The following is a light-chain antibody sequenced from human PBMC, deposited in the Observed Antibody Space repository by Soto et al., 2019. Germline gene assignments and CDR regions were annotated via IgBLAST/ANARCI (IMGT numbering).Light chain of an antibody. CDR3: SSYAGGTMV. J-gene: IGLJ2*01. CDR1: SSDIGTYRY. Sequence: QSALTQPPSASGSPGQSVTISCTGTSSDIGTYRYVSWYQQHPGKAPKLMISEVSKRPSGVPDRFSGSKSGNTASLTVSGLQGEDEADYYCSSYAGGTMVFGGGTKLTVL. V-gene: IGLV2-8*01. CDR2: EVS.